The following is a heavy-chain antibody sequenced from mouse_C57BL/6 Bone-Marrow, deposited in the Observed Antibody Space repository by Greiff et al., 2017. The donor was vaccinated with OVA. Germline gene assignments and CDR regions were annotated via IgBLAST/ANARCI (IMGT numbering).Heavy chain of an antibody. D-gene: IGHD1-1*01. CDR3: ASNHRIITTVVATEAMDY. CDR1: GFTFSSYA. CDR2: ISDGGSYT. J-gene: IGHJ4*01. V-gene: IGHV5-4*03. Sequence: EVMLVESGGGLVKPGGSLKLSCAASGFTFSSYAMSWVRQTPEKRLEWVATISDGGSYTYYPDNVKGRFTISRDNAKNNLYLQMSHLKSEDTAMYYCASNHRIITTVVATEAMDYWGQGTSVTVSS.